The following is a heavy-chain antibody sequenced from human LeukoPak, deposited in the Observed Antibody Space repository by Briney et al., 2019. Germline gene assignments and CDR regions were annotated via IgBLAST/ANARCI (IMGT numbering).Heavy chain of an antibody. CDR2: INPSGGST. J-gene: IGHJ6*03. CDR3: ARTVVSGDYYYYYMDV. Sequence: GASVKVSCKASGYTFTSYYMHWVRQAPGQGLEWMGIINPSGGSTSYAQKFQGRVTMTRDMSTSTVYMELSSLRSEDTAVYYCARTVVSGDYYYYYMDVWGKGTTVIVSS. V-gene: IGHV1-46*01. D-gene: IGHD2-8*02. CDR1: GYTFTSYY.